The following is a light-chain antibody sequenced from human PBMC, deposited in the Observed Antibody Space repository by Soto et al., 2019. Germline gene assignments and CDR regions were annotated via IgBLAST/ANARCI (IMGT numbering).Light chain of an antibody. J-gene: IGLJ3*02. CDR3: QSYDSSLSGSL. V-gene: IGLV1-40*01. CDR2: DNN. CDR1: NSNIGAGYD. Sequence: QPVLTQPPSVSGAPGQTVTISCTGSNSNIGAGYDVHWYQHLPGTAPKLVIYDNNDRPSGVPDRFSGSKSGTSASLAITGLQTEDEADYYCQSYDSSLSGSLFGGGTKVTVL.